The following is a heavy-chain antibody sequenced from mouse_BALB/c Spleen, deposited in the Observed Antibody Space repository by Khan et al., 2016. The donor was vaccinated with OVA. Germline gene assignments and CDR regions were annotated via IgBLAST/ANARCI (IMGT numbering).Heavy chain of an antibody. V-gene: IGHV1-20*02. CDR3: ARKNGSDFDY. CDR1: GYSFTGYF. CDR2: INPHIGET. D-gene: IGHD1-1*01. Sequence: AQLKESGPELVKPGASVKISCKASGYSFTGYFMNWVMQSHGKSLEWIGRINPHIGETFYNQKFKGKATLTVDESSSTVHMELRSLASEDSAVYYCARKNGSDFDYWGQGTTLTVSS. J-gene: IGHJ2*01.